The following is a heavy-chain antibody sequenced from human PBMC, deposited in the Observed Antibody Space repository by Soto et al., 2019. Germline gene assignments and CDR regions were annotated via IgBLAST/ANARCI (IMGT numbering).Heavy chain of an antibody. CDR2: IGHSGTT. V-gene: IGHV4-38-2*01. CDR3: ARAIYGGNFHY. J-gene: IGHJ4*02. Sequence: SGTLSLTCGGSGSSISRIDYWLWIRQPPGKGLEGIGAIGHSGTTYYTPSLKSRFTVSMDTSKNHFSLRLTSVTAADTAKYYCARAIYGGNFHYWGQGTPVTVSS. D-gene: IGHD4-17*01. CDR1: GSSISRIDY.